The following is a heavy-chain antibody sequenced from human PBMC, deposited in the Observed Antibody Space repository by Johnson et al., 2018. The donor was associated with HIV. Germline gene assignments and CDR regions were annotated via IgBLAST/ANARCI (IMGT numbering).Heavy chain of an antibody. V-gene: IGHV3-15*01. CDR2: IKSKTDGGTT. CDR1: GFTFSDHA. CDR3: TTDVPGGPYYNAFDI. Sequence: VHLVESGGGVVQPGRSLRLSCAASGFTFSDHAMHWVRQAPGKGLEWVGRIKSKTDGGTTDYAAPVKGRFTISRDDSKNTLYLQMNSLKTEDTAVYYCTTDVPGGPYYNAFDIWGQGTMVTVSS. D-gene: IGHD1-26*01. J-gene: IGHJ3*02.